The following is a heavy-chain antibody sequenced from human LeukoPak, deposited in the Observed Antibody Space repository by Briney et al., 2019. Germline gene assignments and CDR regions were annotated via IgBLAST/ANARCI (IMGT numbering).Heavy chain of an antibody. CDR3: ARESKGGSYWVYFDY. D-gene: IGHD1-26*01. V-gene: IGHV1-69*04. Sequence: GASVKVSCKASGSTFSSYAISWVRQAPGQGLEWMGRIIPILGIANYAQKFQGRVTITADKSTSTAYMELSSLRSEDTAVYYCARESKGGSYWVYFDYWGQGTLVTVSS. CDR2: IIPILGIA. J-gene: IGHJ4*02. CDR1: GSTFSSYA.